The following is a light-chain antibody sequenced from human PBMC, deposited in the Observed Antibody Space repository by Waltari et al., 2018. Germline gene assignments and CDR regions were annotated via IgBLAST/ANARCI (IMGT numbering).Light chain of an antibody. Sequence: DIQMTQSPSSLSASVGDRVTITCRASHGISNLLAWYQQKPGKVPKLLIYGASILQSGIPSRFSGSGSGTDFTLTISSLQPEDVATYYCQRYQSAPYTFGQGTKLEIK. CDR1: HGISNL. CDR2: GAS. J-gene: IGKJ2*01. V-gene: IGKV1-27*01. CDR3: QRYQSAPYT.